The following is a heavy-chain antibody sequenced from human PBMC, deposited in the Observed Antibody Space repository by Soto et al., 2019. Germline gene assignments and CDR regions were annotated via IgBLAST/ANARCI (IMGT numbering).Heavy chain of an antibody. CDR3: ARDMTSIAARRALDY. D-gene: IGHD6-6*01. Sequence: ASVKVSCKASGYTFTGYYMHWVRQAPAQGLEWMGWINPNSGGTNYAHKFQGWVTMTRDTSISAAYMELSRLRSDDTAVYYCARDMTSIAARRALDYWGQGTLVTASS. CDR1: GYTFTGYY. CDR2: INPNSGGT. J-gene: IGHJ4*02. V-gene: IGHV1-2*04.